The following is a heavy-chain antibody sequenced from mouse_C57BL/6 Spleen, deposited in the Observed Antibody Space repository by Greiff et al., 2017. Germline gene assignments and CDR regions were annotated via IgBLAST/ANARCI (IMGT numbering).Heavy chain of an antibody. J-gene: IGHJ4*01. CDR3: ARSNYYGRGGAMDY. CDR2: IDPSDSYT. D-gene: IGHD1-1*01. V-gene: IGHV1-69*01. Sequence: QVQLQQPGAELVMPGASVKLSCKASGYTFTSYWMHWVKQRPGQGLEWIGEIDPSDSYTNYNQKFKGKSTLTVDKSSSTAYRQLSSLTSEDSAVYYCARSNYYGRGGAMDYWGQGTSVTVSS. CDR1: GYTFTSYW.